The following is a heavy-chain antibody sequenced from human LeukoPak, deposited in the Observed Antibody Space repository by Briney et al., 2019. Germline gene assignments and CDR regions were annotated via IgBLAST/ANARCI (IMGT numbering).Heavy chain of an antibody. D-gene: IGHD4-11*01. V-gene: IGHV4-4*07. CDR1: GGSISDYY. CDR3: ARERDYSNAYVMDV. CDR2: FYTSGST. Sequence: SETLSLICTVSGGSISDYYWSWLRQPAGKGLEWLGRFYTSGSTNYNPSLKSRVTMSVDTSKNQFSLRLSSVTAADTAVYYCARERDYSNAYVMDVWGQGTTVTVSS. J-gene: IGHJ6*02.